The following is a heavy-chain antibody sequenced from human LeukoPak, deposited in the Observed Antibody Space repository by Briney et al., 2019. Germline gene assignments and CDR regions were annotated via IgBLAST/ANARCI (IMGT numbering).Heavy chain of an antibody. D-gene: IGHD3-22*01. CDR3: ARGGGYFLIDAFDI. CDR1: GGSISSSNYY. V-gene: IGHV4-39*07. CDR2: IYYSGNT. Sequence: SSETLSLTCTVSGGSISSSNYYWGWIRQPPGKGLEWIGSIYYSGNTYYNPSLKSRLTISVDTSKNQFSLKLSFVTAADTAVYYCARGGGYFLIDAFDIWGLGTMVTVSS. J-gene: IGHJ3*02.